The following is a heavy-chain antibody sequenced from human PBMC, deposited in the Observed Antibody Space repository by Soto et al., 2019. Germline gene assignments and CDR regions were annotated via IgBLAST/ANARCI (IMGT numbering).Heavy chain of an antibody. V-gene: IGHV4-4*07. CDR3: ATSPIMGLEVAGHFDN. D-gene: IGHD3-16*01. Sequence: QVQLQESGPGLVKPSETLSLTCSVSGGSITESHWSWIRQPVGKGLEWIGRMYTRGSATYNPSLKSRVTMSLDSSKNEFSLKVRSVTAADTAVYYCATSPIMGLEVAGHFDNWGQGILVTVSS. CDR2: MYTRGSA. J-gene: IGHJ4*01. CDR1: GGSITESH.